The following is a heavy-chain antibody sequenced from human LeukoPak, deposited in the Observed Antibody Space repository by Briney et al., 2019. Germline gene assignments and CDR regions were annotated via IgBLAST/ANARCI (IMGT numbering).Heavy chain of an antibody. J-gene: IGHJ3*02. CDR1: GGSISSYY. Sequence: SETLPLTCTVSGGSISSYYWSWIRQPAGKGLEWIGRIYRTGSTNYNTSLKSRVSMSVDTSKTQFSLKLSSVTAADTAVYYCAGYSYDFSGYSDAFHIWGQGTMVTVSS. CDR3: AGYSYDFSGYSDAFHI. CDR2: IYRTGST. D-gene: IGHD3-22*01. V-gene: IGHV4-4*07.